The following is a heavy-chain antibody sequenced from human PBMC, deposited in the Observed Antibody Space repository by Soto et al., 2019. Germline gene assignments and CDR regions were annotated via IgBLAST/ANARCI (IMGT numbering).Heavy chain of an antibody. D-gene: IGHD3-10*01. CDR1: RDILNYNT. V-gene: IGHV1-69*02. CDR3: ATNYGSGSTHFDS. J-gene: IGHJ4*02. Sequence: QVQLVQSGAEVKKSGSSVKVSCTASRDILNYNTLSWVRQAPGQGLEWLGRVIPMVEMSSYAQKFQGRVTITADKSTSTVYMVLTNLRSEDTAVYFCATNYGSGSTHFDSWGQGTLVTVSS. CDR2: VIPMVEMS.